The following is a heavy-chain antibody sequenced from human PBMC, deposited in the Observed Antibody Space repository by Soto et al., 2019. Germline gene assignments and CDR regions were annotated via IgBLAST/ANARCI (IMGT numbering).Heavy chain of an antibody. Sequence: LRLSCAASGFTFSSYGMHWVRQAPGKGLEWVAVIWYDGSNKYYADSVKGRFTISRDNSKNTLYLQMNSLRAEDTAVYYCARDRRGYYYDSSGYHTLIDYWGQGTPVTVSS. V-gene: IGHV3-33*01. CDR2: IWYDGSNK. J-gene: IGHJ4*02. CDR3: ARDRRGYYYDSSGYHTLIDY. CDR1: GFTFSSYG. D-gene: IGHD3-22*01.